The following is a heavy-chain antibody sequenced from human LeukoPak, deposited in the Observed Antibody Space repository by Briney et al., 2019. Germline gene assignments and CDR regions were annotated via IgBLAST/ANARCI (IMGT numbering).Heavy chain of an antibody. CDR1: GFTFSDYT. Sequence: PGGSLRLSCAASGFTFSDYTMNWVRQAPGKGLEWVSCISSTSNYIFYADSVRGRFTISRDNAKNSLYLQMDSLRAEDTAVYYCARGGIITSYAFEIWGQGAMVTVSS. J-gene: IGHJ3*02. CDR2: ISSTSNYI. V-gene: IGHV3-21*01. D-gene: IGHD1-26*01. CDR3: ARGGIITSYAFEI.